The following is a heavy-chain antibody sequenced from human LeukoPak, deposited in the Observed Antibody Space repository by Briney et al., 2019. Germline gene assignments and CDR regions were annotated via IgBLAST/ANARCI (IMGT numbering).Heavy chain of an antibody. V-gene: IGHV1-18*01. CDR3: ARAGRPYYYDSSGYLHY. Sequence: ASVKVSCKASGYTFTSYGISWVRQAPGQGLEWMGWISAYNGNTNYAQKLQGRVTMTTDTSTSTAYMELRSLRSDDTAVYYCARAGRPYYYDSSGYLHYWGQGTLVTVSS. J-gene: IGHJ4*02. CDR1: GYTFTSYG. D-gene: IGHD3-22*01. CDR2: ISAYNGNT.